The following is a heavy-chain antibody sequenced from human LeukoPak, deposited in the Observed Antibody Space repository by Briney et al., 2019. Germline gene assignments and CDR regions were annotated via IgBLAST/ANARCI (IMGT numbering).Heavy chain of an antibody. CDR1: GGTFSSYA. CDR3: ARVPVADDNRFDP. J-gene: IGHJ5*02. CDR2: IIPIFGTA. V-gene: IGHV1-69*05. D-gene: IGHD6-19*01. Sequence: ASVKVSCKASGGTFSSYAISWVRQAPGQGLEWMGGIIPIFGTANYAQKFQGRVTITTDESTSTAYMELSSLRSEDTAVYYCARVPVADDNRFDPWGQGTLVTVSS.